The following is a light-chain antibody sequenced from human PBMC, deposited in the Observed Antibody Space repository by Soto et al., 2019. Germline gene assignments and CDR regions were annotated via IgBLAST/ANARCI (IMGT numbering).Light chain of an antibody. CDR2: GSS. CDR1: QTVSNNY. Sequence: EVVLTQSPGTLSLSPGERATLSCRASQTVSNNYLAWYQQKPGQAPRLLIFGSSDRATGIPDRFSGSGSGTDFTLAINRLETEDFAVYYCQQYGSSPPYTFGPGTTLEIK. CDR3: QQYGSSPPYT. J-gene: IGKJ2*01. V-gene: IGKV3-20*01.